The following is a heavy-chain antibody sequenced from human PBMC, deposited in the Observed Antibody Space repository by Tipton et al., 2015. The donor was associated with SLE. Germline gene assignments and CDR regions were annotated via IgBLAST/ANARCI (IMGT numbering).Heavy chain of an antibody. CDR3: ARDSGYSSGLDY. CDR2: IYYSGST. V-gene: IGHV4-59*11. Sequence: TLSLTCTVSGGSISSHYWSWIRQPPGKGLEWIGYIYYSGSTNYNPSLKSRVTISIDRSKNQFSLKLSSVTAADTAVYYCARDSGYSSGLDYWGQGTLVTVSS. D-gene: IGHD5-18*01. J-gene: IGHJ4*02. CDR1: GGSISSHY.